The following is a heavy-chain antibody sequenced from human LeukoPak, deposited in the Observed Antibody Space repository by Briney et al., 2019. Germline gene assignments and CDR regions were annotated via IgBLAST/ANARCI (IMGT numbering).Heavy chain of an antibody. V-gene: IGHV1-2*02. J-gene: IGHJ4*02. CDR3: ARDGGRDSSGYYTDY. Sequence: ASVKVSCKASGYTFTGYYMHWVRQAPGQGLEWMGWINPNSGGTNYAQKFQGRVTMTRDTSISTAYMELSRLRSDDTAVYYCARDGGRDSSGYYTDYWGQGTLVTVSS. CDR2: INPNSGGT. CDR1: GYTFTGYY. D-gene: IGHD3-22*01.